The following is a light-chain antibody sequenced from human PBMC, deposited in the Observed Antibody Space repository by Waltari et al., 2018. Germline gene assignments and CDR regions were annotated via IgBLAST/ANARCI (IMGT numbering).Light chain of an antibody. J-gene: IGKJ5*01. Sequence: DIQMTPSPSSLSASVGGSVTITCQASHDISTFLNWYQQKPGKAPKLLIYDASNLETGVPSRFSGSGSGTDFNFTINSLQPEDIATYYCQQYDNLPVTLGQGTRLEIK. CDR3: QQYDNLPVT. CDR2: DAS. CDR1: HDISTF. V-gene: IGKV1-33*01.